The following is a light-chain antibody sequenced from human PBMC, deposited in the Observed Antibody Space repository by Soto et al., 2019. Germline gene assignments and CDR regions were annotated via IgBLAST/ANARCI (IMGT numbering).Light chain of an antibody. J-gene: IGLJ1*01. CDR1: SSDVGAYIY. V-gene: IGLV2-8*01. Sequence: QSALTQPPSASGSPGQSVTISCTGTSSDVGAYIYVSWYQHHPGKAPKLIIYDINKRPSGVPDRFSGSKSGNTASLTVSGLQAEDEADYYCTSYAGINNFCVFGTGTKVTVL. CDR2: DIN. CDR3: TSYAGINNFCV.